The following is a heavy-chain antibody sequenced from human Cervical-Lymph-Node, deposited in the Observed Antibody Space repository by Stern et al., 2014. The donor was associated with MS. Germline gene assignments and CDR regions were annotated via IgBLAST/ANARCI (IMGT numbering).Heavy chain of an antibody. J-gene: IGHJ4*02. D-gene: IGHD6-6*01. V-gene: IGHV3-33*01. CDR2: IWYYGSDK. CDR3: ASEGDPTFTPRHANFDY. CDR1: GFTFSRYA. Sequence: DQLVESGGGVVQPGRSLRLSCAASGFTFSRYAMHWVRQAPGKGLEWVAGIWYYGSDKYYADSVKGRFTISRDNSKNTLYLQMNSLRDEDTAVYSCASEGDPTFTPRHANFDYWGQGTLVTVSS.